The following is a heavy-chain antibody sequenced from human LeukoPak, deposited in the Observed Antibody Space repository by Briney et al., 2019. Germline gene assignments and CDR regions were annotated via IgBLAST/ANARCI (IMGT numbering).Heavy chain of an antibody. V-gene: IGHV4-59*12. J-gene: IGHJ4*02. D-gene: IGHD6-13*01. CDR1: GGSISNYY. CDR2: SFYSGNP. Sequence: SETLSLTCTVSGGSISNYYWYWMRQPPGKGLEWIAYSFYSGNPNYNPSLKSRVTISVDTSKNQFSLKLTSVTAADTAVYYCAREAYSSPTGFDYWGQGTLVTVSS. CDR3: AREAYSSPTGFDY.